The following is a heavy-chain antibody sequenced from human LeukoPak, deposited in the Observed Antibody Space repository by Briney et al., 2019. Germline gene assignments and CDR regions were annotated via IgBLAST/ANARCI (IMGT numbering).Heavy chain of an antibody. D-gene: IGHD6-19*01. Sequence: GGSLRLSCAASGFTFSSYAMSWVRQAPGKGLEWVSSISSSSSYIYYADSVKGRFTISRDNAKNSLYLQMNSLRAEDTAVYYCARDGEWLVGEFDPWGQGTLVTVSS. CDR1: GFTFSSYA. CDR3: ARDGEWLVGEFDP. V-gene: IGHV3-21*01. J-gene: IGHJ5*02. CDR2: ISSSSSYI.